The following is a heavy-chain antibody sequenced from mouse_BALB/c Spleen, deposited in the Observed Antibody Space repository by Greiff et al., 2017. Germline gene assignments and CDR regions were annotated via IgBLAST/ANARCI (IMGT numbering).Heavy chain of an antibody. CDR1: GYTFSSYW. CDR3: ARRKLLRLPMDY. Sequence: QVQLKQSGAELMKPGASVKISCKATGYTFSSYWIEWVKQRPGHGLEWIGEILPGSGSTNYNEKFKGKATFTADTSSNTAYMQLSSLTSEDSAVYYCARRKLLRLPMDYWGQGTSVTVSS. V-gene: IGHV1-9*01. D-gene: IGHD1-2*01. J-gene: IGHJ4*01. CDR2: ILPGSGST.